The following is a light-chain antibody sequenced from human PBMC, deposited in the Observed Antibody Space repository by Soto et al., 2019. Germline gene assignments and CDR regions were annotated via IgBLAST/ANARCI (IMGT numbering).Light chain of an antibody. CDR1: QSVTSNY. CDR3: QQYGNSPQT. Sequence: EIVLTQSPDTLSLSPGGRATLSCRASQSVTSNYLAWYQQKPGQAPRLLIYRASSMATGIPDRFSGSVSGTDFTLTISRLEPEALAVYHCQQYGNSPQTFGQGTKLESK. J-gene: IGKJ2*01. V-gene: IGKV3-20*01. CDR2: RAS.